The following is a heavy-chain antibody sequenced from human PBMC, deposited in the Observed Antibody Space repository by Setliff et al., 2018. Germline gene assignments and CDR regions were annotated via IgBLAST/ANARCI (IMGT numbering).Heavy chain of an antibody. Sequence: ASVKVSCKASGYSLSDFYMHWVRQVPGEGLEALGRIDPRDDFTVYAERFKDRLTITADTSTDTSYMEMSSLRFEDTAVYYCARNAITGTTKKYYYYLDVWGQGTTVTVS. CDR2: IDPRDDFT. J-gene: IGHJ6*03. CDR1: GYSLSDFY. D-gene: IGHD1-7*01. V-gene: IGHV1-69-2*01. CDR3: ARNAITGTTKKYYYYLDV.